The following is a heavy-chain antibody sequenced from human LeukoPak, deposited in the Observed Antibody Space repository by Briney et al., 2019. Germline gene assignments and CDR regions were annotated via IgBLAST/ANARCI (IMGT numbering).Heavy chain of an antibody. CDR2: ISADSGNK. CDR3: ARGSYLWGGMDV. Sequence: ASVKVSCKDSGDSFSNYGFTWVRQAPGQGLEWMGWISADSGNKYYAQNFQHRVTMTTDTSTTTGYMELRSLRSDDTAVYYCARGSYLWGGMDVGAQGTTATVSS. CDR1: GDSFSNYG. D-gene: IGHD3-10*01. V-gene: IGHV1-18*01. J-gene: IGHJ6*02.